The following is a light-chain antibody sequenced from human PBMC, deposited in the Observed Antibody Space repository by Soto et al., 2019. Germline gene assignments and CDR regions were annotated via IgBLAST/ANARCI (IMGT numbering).Light chain of an antibody. CDR2: AAS. Sequence: DIQMTQSPSSLSASIGDRVTISCRASQDIGAYVNWYQHKQGKAPRVLMYAASNLKSGVPPRFSGSGVGSDFTLTISDLQPEYFATYYCQHSYSTRTFGQGTKVERK. J-gene: IGKJ1*01. V-gene: IGKV1-39*01. CDR1: QDIGAY. CDR3: QHSYSTRT.